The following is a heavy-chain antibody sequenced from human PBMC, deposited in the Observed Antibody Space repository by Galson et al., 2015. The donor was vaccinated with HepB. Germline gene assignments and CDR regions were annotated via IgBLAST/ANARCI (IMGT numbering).Heavy chain of an antibody. CDR2: LYSGGST. V-gene: IGHV3-53*04. CDR3: ARARYYGGNYLNYFDY. CDR1: GFTVSSNY. J-gene: IGHJ4*02. D-gene: IGHD4-23*01. Sequence: SLRLSCAASGFTVSSNYMTWVRQAPGKGLEWVSVLYSGGSTYYADSVKGRFTISRHNSKNTLNLQMNSLRAEDTAVYYCARARYYGGNYLNYFDYWGQGTLVTVSS.